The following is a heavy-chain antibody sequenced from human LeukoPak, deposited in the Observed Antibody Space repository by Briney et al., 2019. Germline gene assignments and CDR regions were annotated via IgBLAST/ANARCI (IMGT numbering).Heavy chain of an antibody. J-gene: IGHJ4*02. CDR2: ISGSGGST. CDR1: GFTVSSYA. CDR3: AKSAGGSSGYNDY. D-gene: IGHD3-22*01. Sequence: GGSLRLSCAASGFTVSSYAMSWVRQTPGKGLEWVSAISGSGGSTYYADSVKGRFTISRDNSKNTLYLQMNSLRAEDTAVYYCAKSAGGSSGYNDYWGQGTLVTVSS. V-gene: IGHV3-23*01.